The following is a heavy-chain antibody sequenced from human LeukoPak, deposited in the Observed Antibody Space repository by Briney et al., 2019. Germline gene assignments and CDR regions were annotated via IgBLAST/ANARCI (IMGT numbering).Heavy chain of an antibody. Sequence: SETLSLTCTVSGGSISSSSYYWGWLRQPPGKGLEWIVSIYYSGSTYYNPSLKSRVTISVDTSKNQFSLKLSSVTAADTAVYYCARHPPRAAIWTQSGYYFDYWGQGTLVTVSS. CDR2: IYYSGST. CDR1: GGSISSSSYY. V-gene: IGHV4-39*01. CDR3: ARHPPRAAIWTQSGYYFDY. D-gene: IGHD2-2*02. J-gene: IGHJ4*02.